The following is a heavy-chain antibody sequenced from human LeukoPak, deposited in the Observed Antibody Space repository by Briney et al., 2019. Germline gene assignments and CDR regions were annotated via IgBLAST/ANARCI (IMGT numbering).Heavy chain of an antibody. D-gene: IGHD6-6*01. CDR1: GFTFSSYE. CDR2: ISSSGSTI. Sequence: GVLRLSCAASGFTFSSYEMNWVRQAPGKGLEWVSYISSSGSTIYYADSVKGRFTISRDNAKNSLYLQMNSLRAEDTAVYYCARDSRPNSSSPREDFDYWGQGTLVTVSS. CDR3: ARDSRPNSSSPREDFDY. J-gene: IGHJ4*02. V-gene: IGHV3-48*03.